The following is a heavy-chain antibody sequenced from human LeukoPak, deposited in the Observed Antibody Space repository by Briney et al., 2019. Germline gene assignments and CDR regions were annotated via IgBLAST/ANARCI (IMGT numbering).Heavy chain of an antibody. CDR3: AKSAPFGASIFGLRHIAAIDY. Sequence: GGSLRLSCAASGFTFDSYAMNWVRQAPGKGLEWVSAISGSGGSTYYADSVKGRFTISRDNSKNTLYLQMNSLRAEDTAVYYCAKSAPFGASIFGLRHIAAIDYWGQGTLVTVSS. J-gene: IGHJ4*02. V-gene: IGHV3-23*01. CDR2: ISGSGGST. D-gene: IGHD3-3*01. CDR1: GFTFDSYA.